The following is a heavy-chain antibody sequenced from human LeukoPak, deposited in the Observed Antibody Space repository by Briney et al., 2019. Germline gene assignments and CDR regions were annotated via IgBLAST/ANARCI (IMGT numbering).Heavy chain of an antibody. V-gene: IGHV3-23*01. CDR3: AELGITMIGGV. CDR2: FSGSGGST. D-gene: IGHD3-10*02. Sequence: GGSLRLSCAASGFTFSSYAMSWVRQAPGKGLECISGFSGSGGSTYYADSVKGRFTISRDNSKNTLYLQMNSLRSEDTAVYYCAELGITMIGGVWGKGTTVTISS. CDR1: GFTFSSYA. J-gene: IGHJ6*04.